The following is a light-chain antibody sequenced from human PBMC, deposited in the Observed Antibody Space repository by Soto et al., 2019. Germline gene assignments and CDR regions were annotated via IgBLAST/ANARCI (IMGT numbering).Light chain of an antibody. V-gene: IGKV3-20*01. CDR1: QSVSSSY. CDR2: GAS. Sequence: EIVLTQSPGTLSLSPGERATLSSRASQSVSSSYLAWYQQKPGQAPRLLIYGASSRATGIPDRFSGSGSGTDFTLTISRLEPEDFAVYYCQQYASSPPITFGQGTRLEIK. CDR3: QQYASSPPIT. J-gene: IGKJ5*01.